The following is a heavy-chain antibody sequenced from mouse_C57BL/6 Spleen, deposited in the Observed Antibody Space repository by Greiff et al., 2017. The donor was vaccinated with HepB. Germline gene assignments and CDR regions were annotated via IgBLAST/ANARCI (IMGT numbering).Heavy chain of an antibody. CDR3: ARDGAIYVYYFDY. Sequence: QVQLQQSGAELVKPGASVKISCKASGYAFSSYWMNWVKQRPGKGLEWIGQIYPGDGDTNYNAKFKGKATLTADKSSSTAYRQLSSLTSDDSSVYFCARDGAIYVYYFDYWGQGTTLTVSS. V-gene: IGHV1-80*01. J-gene: IGHJ2*01. D-gene: IGHD1-1*01. CDR1: GYAFSSYW. CDR2: IYPGDGDT.